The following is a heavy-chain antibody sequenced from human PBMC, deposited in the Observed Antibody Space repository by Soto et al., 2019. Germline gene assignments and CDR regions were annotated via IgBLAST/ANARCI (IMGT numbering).Heavy chain of an antibody. D-gene: IGHD3-10*01. CDR3: ARDPQGSGRNYYSYYYMDV. CDR1: GYTFTSYA. J-gene: IGHJ6*03. V-gene: IGHV1-3*01. CDR2: INAGNGNT. Sequence: ASVKVSCKASGYTFTSYAMHWVRQAPGQRLEWMGWINAGNGNTKYSQKFQGRVTITRDTSASTAYMELSSLRPEDTAVYYCARDPQGSGRNYYSYYYMDVWGKGTTVTVSS.